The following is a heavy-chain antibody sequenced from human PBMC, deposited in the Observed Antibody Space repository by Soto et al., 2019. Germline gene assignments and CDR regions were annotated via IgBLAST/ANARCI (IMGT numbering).Heavy chain of an antibody. J-gene: IGHJ6*02. Sequence: PSETLSLTCTVSGGSITSYFWSWIRQPPGKGLEWIGYIHYSGSTNYSPSLKSRVSMSADTSKNQFSLRLSSVTAADTAVYYCARGQQLVIAYYYYYGMDVWGQGTTVTVSS. V-gene: IGHV4-59*01. CDR3: ARGQQLVIAYYYYYGMDV. D-gene: IGHD6-13*01. CDR2: IHYSGST. CDR1: GGSITSYF.